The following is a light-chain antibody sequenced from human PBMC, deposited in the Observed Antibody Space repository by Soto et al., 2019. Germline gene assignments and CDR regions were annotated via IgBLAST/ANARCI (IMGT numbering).Light chain of an antibody. CDR3: AKWDDGLNGYV. CDR2: LDP. CDR1: SSLIARVG. J-gene: IGLJ1*01. V-gene: IGLV1-44*01. Sequence: SVLAQPPPTSWAPRPRGTIPFSGSSSLIARVGFSWFQPVPGGAPNLLIYLDPQRPSGVQARFSGSKSGPSASLAISGFQSKDEADFYCAKWDDGLNGYVFGTGTKVTVL.